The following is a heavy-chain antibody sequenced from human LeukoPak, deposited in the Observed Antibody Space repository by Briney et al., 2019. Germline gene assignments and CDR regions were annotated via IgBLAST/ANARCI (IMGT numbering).Heavy chain of an antibody. CDR1: GFSLTTSGLG. J-gene: IGHJ6*03. D-gene: IGHD7-27*01. V-gene: IGHV2-5*02. Sequence: SGPALVKTTQTLTLTCAFSGFSLTTSGLGVAWIRQPPGKALEWLGLLNLDGDSRYSLSLKDRLSITKDTSKKQVVLRLINLDPVDTATYFCAHSLGRRKDYYYMDVWGKGTTVTVSS. CDR3: AHSLGRRKDYYYMDV. CDR2: LNLDGDS.